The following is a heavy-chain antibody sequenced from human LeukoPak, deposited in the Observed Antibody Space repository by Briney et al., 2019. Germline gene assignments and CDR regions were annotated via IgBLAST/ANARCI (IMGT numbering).Heavy chain of an antibody. D-gene: IGHD2-8*01. CDR2: ISYDGSNK. J-gene: IGHJ6*02. V-gene: IGHV3-30-3*01. CDR3: ARGPERTGVGTRYYYDMDV. CDR1: GFTFSSYA. Sequence: GGSLRLSCAASGFTFSSYAMHWVRQAPGKGLEWVAVISYDGSNKYYADSVKGRFTISRGNSKNTLYLQMISLRAEDTAVYYCARGPERTGVGTRYYYDMDVWGQGTTVTVSS.